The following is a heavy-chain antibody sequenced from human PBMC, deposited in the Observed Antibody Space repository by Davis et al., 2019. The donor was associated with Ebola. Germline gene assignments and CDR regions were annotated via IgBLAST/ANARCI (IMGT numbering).Heavy chain of an antibody. V-gene: IGHV3-7*01. CDR2: IKQDGSEK. CDR3: ARDLHYDSSGSESPPAFDI. CDR1: GFTFSSYW. Sequence: GESLKISCAASGFTFSSYWMSWVRQAPGKGLEWVANIKQDGSEKYYVDSVKGRFTISRDNAKNSLYLQMNSLRAEDTAVYYCARDLHYDSSGSESPPAFDIWGQGTMVTVSS. D-gene: IGHD3-22*01. J-gene: IGHJ3*02.